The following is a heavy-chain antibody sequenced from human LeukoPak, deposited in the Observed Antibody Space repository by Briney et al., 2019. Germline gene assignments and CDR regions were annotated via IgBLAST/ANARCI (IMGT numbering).Heavy chain of an antibody. D-gene: IGHD2-21*01. V-gene: IGHV3-30-3*01. CDR1: GFTFSSYA. CDR2: ISYDGSNK. J-gene: IGHJ6*02. CDR3: ARDRTRVVKYYYYGMDV. Sequence: PGGSLRLSCAASGFTFSSYAMHWVRQAPGKGLEWVAVISYDGSNKYYADSVEGRFTISRDNSKNTLYLQMNSLRAEDTAVYYCARDRTRVVKYYYYGMDVWGQGTTVTVSS.